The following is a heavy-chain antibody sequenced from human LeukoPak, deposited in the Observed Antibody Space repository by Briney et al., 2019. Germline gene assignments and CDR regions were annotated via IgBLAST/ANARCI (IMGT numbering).Heavy chain of an antibody. CDR2: IHPFNGGT. CDR3: ARHVSGNPEWYFDL. D-gene: IGHD5/OR15-5a*01. V-gene: IGHV1-2*02. Sequence: ASVRVSCKASGYSFTDYYVHWVRQAPGQGLEWMGWIHPFNGGTFYSQQFQDRVTMTRDTSVTTDYLGLNSLRSDDTAVYFCARHVSGNPEWYFDLWGRGTLVIVSS. CDR1: GYSFTDYY. J-gene: IGHJ2*01.